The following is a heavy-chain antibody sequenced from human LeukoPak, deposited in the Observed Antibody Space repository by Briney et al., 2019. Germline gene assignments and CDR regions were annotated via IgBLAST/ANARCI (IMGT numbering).Heavy chain of an antibody. V-gene: IGHV1-3*01. D-gene: IGHD6-19*01. CDR3: ARQTAVAGRYNWFDP. CDR1: GYTFTSYA. Sequence: PGASVKVSCKASGYTFTSYAMHWVRQAPGQRLEWMGWINAGNGNTKYSQKFQGRVTITADESTSTAYMELSSLRSEDTAVYYCARQTAVAGRYNWFDPWGQGTLVTVSS. CDR2: INAGNGNT. J-gene: IGHJ5*02.